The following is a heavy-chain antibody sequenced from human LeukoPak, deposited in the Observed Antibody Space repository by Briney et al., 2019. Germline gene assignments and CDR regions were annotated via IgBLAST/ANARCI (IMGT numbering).Heavy chain of an antibody. CDR3: AKESLKSSGWYNVPYYFDY. CDR1: GFTFSSYA. D-gene: IGHD6-19*01. V-gene: IGHV3-23*01. J-gene: IGHJ4*02. CDR2: ISGCGGST. Sequence: GGSLRLSCAASGFTFSSYAMSWVRQAPGKGLEWVSAISGCGGSTYYADSVKGRFTISRDNSKNTLYLQMNSLRAEDTAVYYCAKESLKSSGWYNVPYYFDYWGQGTLVTVSS.